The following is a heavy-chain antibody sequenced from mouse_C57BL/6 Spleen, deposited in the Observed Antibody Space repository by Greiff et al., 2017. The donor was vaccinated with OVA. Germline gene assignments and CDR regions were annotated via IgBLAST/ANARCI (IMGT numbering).Heavy chain of an antibody. Sequence: VQVVESGPGLVQPSQSLSITCTVSGFSLTSYGVHWVRQSPGKGLEWLGVIWRGGSTDYNAAFMSSLSITKDNSKSQVFFKMNSLQADDTAIYYCAKGIVAHYYAMDYWGQGTSVTVSS. D-gene: IGHD1-1*01. CDR3: AKGIVAHYYAMDY. CDR2: IWRGGST. V-gene: IGHV2-5*01. CDR1: GFSLTSYG. J-gene: IGHJ4*01.